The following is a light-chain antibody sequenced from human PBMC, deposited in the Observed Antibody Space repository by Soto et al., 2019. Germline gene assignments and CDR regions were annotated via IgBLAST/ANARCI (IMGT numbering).Light chain of an antibody. Sequence: EIVLTQSPGTLSLSPGERATLSCRASQSISSSYLAWYQQRPGQAPRLLIYGASSRTTGTPDRFSGSGSGTAFTLTISRLEPEDFAVYYYQQRKTFGQGTHLEIK. CDR3: QQRKT. J-gene: IGKJ2*01. CDR1: QSISSSY. V-gene: IGKV3-20*01. CDR2: GAS.